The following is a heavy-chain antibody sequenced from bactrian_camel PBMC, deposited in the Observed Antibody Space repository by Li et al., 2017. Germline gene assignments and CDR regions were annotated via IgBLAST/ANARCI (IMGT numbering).Heavy chain of an antibody. Sequence: HVQLVESGGGLVQPGGSLRLACAASHGTRTMGWFRQVPGKEREGVASISNDGESTLYADSVKGRFTISIDVAKNTLYLQMNRLTTDDTAVYYCAAGLFADFGLGLGTQVTVS. J-gene: IGHJ4*01. V-gene: IGHV3S54*01. D-gene: IGHD5*01. CDR1: HGTRT. CDR2: ISNDGEST.